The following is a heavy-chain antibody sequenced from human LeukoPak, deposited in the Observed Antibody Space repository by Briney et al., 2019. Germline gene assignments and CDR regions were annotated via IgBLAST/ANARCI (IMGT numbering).Heavy chain of an antibody. Sequence: GSLRLSCAASGFTFSGSSIHWVRQASGKGLEWIGTIYYRGTTYYNSSLKSRVTISVDTSKNQFSLKLNSVTATDTAVYYCARISGSGNYPHYFNYWGQGTLVTVSS. CDR3: ARISGSGNYPHYFNY. CDR2: IYYRGTT. J-gene: IGHJ4*02. CDR1: GFTFSGSS. V-gene: IGHV4-38-2*01. D-gene: IGHD3-10*01.